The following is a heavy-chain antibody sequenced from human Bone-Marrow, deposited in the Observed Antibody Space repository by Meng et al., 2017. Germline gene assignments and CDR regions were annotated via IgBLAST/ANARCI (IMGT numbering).Heavy chain of an antibody. Sequence: GKSLKISCAASGFTFSSSAMTWVRQAPGKGLEWVSAITISGSVTYYADSVKGRFTISRDNSKNTLYLQMNSLRAEDTAVYYCAKDGLGYLIPAANWGQGTLVTVSS. J-gene: IGHJ4*02. V-gene: IGHV3-23*01. CDR2: ITISGSVT. CDR1: GFTFSSSA. CDR3: AKDGLGYLIPAAN. D-gene: IGHD2-2*01.